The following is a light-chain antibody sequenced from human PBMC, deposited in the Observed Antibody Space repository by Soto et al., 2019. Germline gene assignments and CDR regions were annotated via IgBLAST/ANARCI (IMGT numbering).Light chain of an antibody. J-gene: IGKJ4*02. CDR2: GAS. CDR1: QSVCRGC. Sequence: TVLTQSPGTLSLSPGERATLSCRASQSVCRGCLAWYQQKPGQAPRLLIFGASNRATGIPDRFSGSGSGTSFTLTLGRLEPEDFAVYYCQQYGTSPPLTFGGGTNVEIK. CDR3: QQYGTSPPLT. V-gene: IGKV3-20*01.